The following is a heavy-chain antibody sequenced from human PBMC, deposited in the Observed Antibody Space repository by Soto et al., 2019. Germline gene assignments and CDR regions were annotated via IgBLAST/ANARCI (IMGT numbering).Heavy chain of an antibody. CDR1: GGTFSSYA. J-gene: IGHJ5*02. Sequence: SVKVSCKASGGTFSSYAISWVRQAPGQGLEWMGGIIPIFGTANYAQKFQGRVTITADKSTSTAYMELSSLRSEDTAVYYCARDLDYYDSSGYPRGPHWFVPCVQGTLVTVSS. D-gene: IGHD3-22*01. CDR2: IIPIFGTA. V-gene: IGHV1-69*06. CDR3: ARDLDYYDSSGYPRGPHWFVP.